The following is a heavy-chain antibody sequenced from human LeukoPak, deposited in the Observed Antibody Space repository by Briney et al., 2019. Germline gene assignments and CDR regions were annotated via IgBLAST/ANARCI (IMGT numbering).Heavy chain of an antibody. Sequence: PGRSLRLSCAAPGFTFSSYAMHWVRQAPGKGLEWVAVISYDGSNKYYADSVKGRFTISRDNSKNTLYLQMNSLRAEDTAVYYCASSSASGEYGYGAFDIWGQGTMVTVSS. CDR1: GFTFSSYA. V-gene: IGHV3-30*04. CDR2: ISYDGSNK. CDR3: ASSSASGEYGYGAFDI. J-gene: IGHJ3*02. D-gene: IGHD5-18*01.